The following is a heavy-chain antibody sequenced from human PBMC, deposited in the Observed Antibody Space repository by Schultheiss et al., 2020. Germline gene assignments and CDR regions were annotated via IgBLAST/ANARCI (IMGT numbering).Heavy chain of an antibody. Sequence: ASVKVSCKASGYTFTGYYMHWVRQAPGQGLEWMGWINPNSGGTNYAQKFQGRVKITADKSASTAYMELSSLRSEDTAVYYCARDPTIIAAAGLFDYWGQGTLVTFSS. D-gene: IGHD6-13*01. CDR1: GYTFTGYY. CDR3: ARDPTIIAAAGLFDY. J-gene: IGHJ4*02. V-gene: IGHV1-2*02. CDR2: INPNSGGT.